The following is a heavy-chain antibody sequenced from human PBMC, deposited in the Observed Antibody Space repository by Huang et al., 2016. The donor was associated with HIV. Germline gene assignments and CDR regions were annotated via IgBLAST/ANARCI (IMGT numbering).Heavy chain of an antibody. D-gene: IGHD6-19*01. CDR3: ARDRGAVAGTSPGY. CDR1: GYTVTSYG. J-gene: IGHJ4*02. V-gene: IGHV1-18*01. Sequence: QVQLVQSGAEVKKHGASVKVSCKASGYTVTSYGISWVRQAPGQGLEWMGWISAYNGHTNSAQKLQGRVTMTTETSTSTAYMELRSLRSDDTDVYYCARDRGAVAGTSPGYWGQGTLVTVSS. CDR2: ISAYNGHT.